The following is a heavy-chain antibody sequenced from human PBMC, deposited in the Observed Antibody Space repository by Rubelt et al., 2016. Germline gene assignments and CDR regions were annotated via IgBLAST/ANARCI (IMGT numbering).Heavy chain of an antibody. J-gene: IGHJ5*02. CDR3: ARDHVVNWWDP. V-gene: IGHV1-2*02. D-gene: IGHD3-10*02. CDR1: GYTFTGYY. CDR2: INPNSGGT. Sequence: QVQLVQSGAEVKKPGASVKVSCKASGYTFTGYYMHWVRQAPGQGLEWMGWINPNSGGTNYAQKCQGRVTMTRDTSISTAYMELSRLRSDDTAVYYCARDHVVNWWDPWGQGTLVTVSS.